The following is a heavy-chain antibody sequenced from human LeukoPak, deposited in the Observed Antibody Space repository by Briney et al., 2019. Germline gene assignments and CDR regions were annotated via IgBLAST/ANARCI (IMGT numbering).Heavy chain of an antibody. V-gene: IGHV4-34*01. J-gene: IGHJ4*02. CDR2: INHSGST. Sequence: PSETLSLTCAVYGGSFSGYYWSWIRQPPGKGLEWIGEINHSGSTNYNPSLKSRVTISVDTSKNQFSLNLSSVTAADTAVYYCASSAHGSDDYWGQGTLVTVSS. D-gene: IGHD3-10*01. CDR1: GGSFSGYY. CDR3: ASSAHGSDDY.